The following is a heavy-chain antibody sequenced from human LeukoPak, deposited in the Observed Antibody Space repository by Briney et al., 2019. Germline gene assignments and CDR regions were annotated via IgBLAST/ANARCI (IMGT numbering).Heavy chain of an antibody. CDR2: ISSSGSTI. Sequence: GGSLRLSCAASGFTFSSYEMNWVRQAPGKGLEWVSYISSSGSTIYYADSVKGRFTISRDNAKNSLYLQMNSLRAEDTAVYYCARTPFYSGSSYYYYYYFMDVWGKGTTVTVSS. J-gene: IGHJ6*03. CDR1: GFTFSSYE. D-gene: IGHD1-26*01. V-gene: IGHV3-48*03. CDR3: ARTPFYSGSSYYYYYYFMDV.